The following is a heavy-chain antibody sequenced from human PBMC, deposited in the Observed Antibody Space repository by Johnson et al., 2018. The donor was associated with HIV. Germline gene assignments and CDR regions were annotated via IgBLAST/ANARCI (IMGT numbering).Heavy chain of an antibody. V-gene: IGHV3-7*01. CDR2: IKQDGSEK. CDR1: GFTFSSYW. Sequence: VQLVESGGGLVQPGGSLRLSCAASGFTFSSYWMSWVRQAPGKGLEWVANIKQDGSEKYYVDSVKGRFTISRDNANNSLYLQMNSLRAEDTAGYYCARDFLCSSGCGAFDIWGQGTMVTVSS. J-gene: IGHJ3*02. D-gene: IGHD6-25*01. CDR3: ARDFLCSSGCGAFDI.